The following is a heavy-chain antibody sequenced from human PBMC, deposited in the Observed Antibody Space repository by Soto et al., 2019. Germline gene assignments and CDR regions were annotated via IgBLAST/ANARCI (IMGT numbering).Heavy chain of an antibody. CDR3: WGVIRKVVDTAMGDVGDACDI. V-gene: IGHV4-4*02. J-gene: IGHJ3*02. CDR2: IYHSGST. Sequence: QVQLQESGPGLVKPSGTLSLTCAVSGGSISSSNWWSWVRQPPGKGLEWIGEIYHSGSTNYNPSLKRLVTRSVDKPKNQFSLKLSSVAAADTAVYYCWGVIRKVVDTAMGDVGDACDILGQGTMVTVSS. D-gene: IGHD5-18*01. CDR1: GGSISSSNW.